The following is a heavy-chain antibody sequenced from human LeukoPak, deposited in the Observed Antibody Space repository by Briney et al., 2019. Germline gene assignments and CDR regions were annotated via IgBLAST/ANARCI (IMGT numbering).Heavy chain of an antibody. CDR3: AKPSPIEWERLSDGDY. D-gene: IGHD1-26*01. Sequence: GGPLRLSCAASGFTFSSYGMHWVRQAPGKGLEWVAFIRYDGSNKYYADSVKGRFTISRDNSKNTLYLQMNSLRAEDTAVYYCAKPSPIEWERLSDGDYWGQGTLVTVSS. CDR2: IRYDGSNK. J-gene: IGHJ4*02. CDR1: GFTFSSYG. V-gene: IGHV3-30*02.